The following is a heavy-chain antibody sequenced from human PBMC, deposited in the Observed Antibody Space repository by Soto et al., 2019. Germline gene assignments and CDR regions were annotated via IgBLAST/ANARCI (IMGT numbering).Heavy chain of an antibody. J-gene: IGHJ4*02. D-gene: IGHD2-15*01. CDR3: ARPPGSGTLFAN. Sequence: GESLKISCQGSGYSFADSWIGWVRQVPGRGLEWVGIIYPGYSDIRYRPSFQGRVTISADKSVNTAYLQWSSLGASDAAIYYCARPPGSGTLFANWGQGTPVTVPS. V-gene: IGHV5-51*01. CDR2: IYPGYSDI. CDR1: GYSFADSW.